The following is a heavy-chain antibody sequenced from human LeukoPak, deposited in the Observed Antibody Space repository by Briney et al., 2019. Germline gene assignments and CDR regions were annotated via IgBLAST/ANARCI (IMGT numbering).Heavy chain of an antibody. CDR1: GGSISDGCYN. V-gene: IGHV4-31*03. CDR2: IYDSRTT. CDR3: ARGGNRRGFDF. D-gene: IGHD1-14*01. Sequence: SQTLSLTCTVSGGSISDGCYNWSWLPQHPGKGLERIGYIYDSRTTYYSPAFQCRVTISGDTSDKKFSLKLKSLTAANTAGYICARGGNRRGFDFWGQGTLVTVSS. J-gene: IGHJ4*02.